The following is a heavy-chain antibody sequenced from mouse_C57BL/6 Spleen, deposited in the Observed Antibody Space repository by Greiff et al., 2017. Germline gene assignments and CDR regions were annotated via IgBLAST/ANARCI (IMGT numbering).Heavy chain of an antibody. CDR1: GYAFSSSW. Sequence: QVHVKQSGPELVKPGASVKISCKASGYAFSSSWMNWVKQRPGKGLEWIGRIYPGDGDTNYNGKFKGKATLTADKSSSTAYMQLSSLTSEDSAVYFCARHTSFYYGYGYAMDYWGQGTSVTVSS. CDR2: IYPGDGDT. J-gene: IGHJ4*01. D-gene: IGHD2-2*01. V-gene: IGHV1-82*01. CDR3: ARHTSFYYGYGYAMDY.